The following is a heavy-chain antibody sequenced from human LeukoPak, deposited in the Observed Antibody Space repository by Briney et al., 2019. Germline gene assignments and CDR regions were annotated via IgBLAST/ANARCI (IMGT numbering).Heavy chain of an antibody. D-gene: IGHD2-15*01. CDR3: ARQEDDWFDP. V-gene: IGHV1-18*01. J-gene: IGHJ5*02. CDR2: ISAYNGDT. Sequence: RASVKVSCKASGYTFSSYGISWVRQAPGQGLEWMGWISAYNGDTNYAQNLQGRVTMTTDTSTSTAYMELRSLRSDHTAVYYCARQEDDWFDPWGQGTLVTVSS. CDR1: GYTFSSYG.